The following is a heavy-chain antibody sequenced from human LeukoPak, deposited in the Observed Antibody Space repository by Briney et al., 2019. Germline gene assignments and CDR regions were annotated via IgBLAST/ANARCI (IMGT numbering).Heavy chain of an antibody. V-gene: IGHV3-21*01. Sequence: GGSLRLSCAASGFTFSSHDMSWVRQAPGKGLEWVSSISSTSTYIYYADSVKGRFTISRDNAKNSLYLQMNSLRAEDTAVYYCACLVGATQDVWGKGTTVIVSS. CDR3: ACLVGATQDV. J-gene: IGHJ6*04. CDR1: GFTFSSHD. D-gene: IGHD1-26*01. CDR2: ISSTSTYI.